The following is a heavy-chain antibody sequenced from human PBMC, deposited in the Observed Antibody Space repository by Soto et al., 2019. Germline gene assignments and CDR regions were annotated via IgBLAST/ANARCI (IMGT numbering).Heavy chain of an antibody. CDR3: ARHVAGDYVGAPFGLYWFDP. J-gene: IGHJ5*02. CDR1: GGSISSYY. D-gene: IGHD4-17*01. CDR2: IYYSGST. Sequence: SETLSLTCTVSGGSISSYYWSWIRQPPGKGLEWIGYIYYSGSTNYNPSLKSRVTISVDTSKNQFSLKLSSVTAADTAVYYCARHVAGDYVGAPFGLYWFDPWGQGTLVTVSS. V-gene: IGHV4-59*08.